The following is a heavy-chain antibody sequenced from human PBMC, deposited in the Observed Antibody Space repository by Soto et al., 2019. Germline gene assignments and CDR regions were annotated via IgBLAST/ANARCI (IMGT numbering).Heavy chain of an antibody. CDR1: GFTFTSSA. D-gene: IGHD3-22*01. V-gene: IGHV1-58*01. J-gene: IGHJ1*01. CDR2: IVVGSGNT. CDR3: AADYYDSSGYYYVAEYFQH. Sequence: SVKVSCKASGFTFTSSAVQWVRQARGQRLEWIGWIVVGSGNTNCAQKFQERVTITRDMSTSTAYMELSSLRSEDAAVYYCAADYYDSSGYYYVAEYFQHWGQGTLVTVS.